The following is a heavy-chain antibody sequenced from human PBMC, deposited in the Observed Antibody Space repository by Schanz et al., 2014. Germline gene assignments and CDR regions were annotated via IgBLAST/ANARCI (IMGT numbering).Heavy chain of an antibody. J-gene: IGHJ5*02. D-gene: IGHD3-3*01. CDR3: AKFLYDDPS. Sequence: QVQLQESGPGLVKPSETLSLTCSVSGGDIGNYYWSWIRQPPGKGLEWIGYIHQSGGTNYNPSLKSGVTILVDPSKNQFPLRLTSLTAADTAVYYCAKFLYDDPSWGQGTLVTVSS. V-gene: IGHV4-59*08. CDR2: IHQSGGT. CDR1: GGDIGNYY.